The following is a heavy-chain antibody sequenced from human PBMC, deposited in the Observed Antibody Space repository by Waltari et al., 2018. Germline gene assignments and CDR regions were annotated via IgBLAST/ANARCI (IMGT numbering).Heavy chain of an antibody. V-gene: IGHV1-69*01. CDR3: ARAINGKEYFPF. CDR2: ITPVFNTP. D-gene: IGHD3-3*02. CDR1: GGSFSTSA. Sequence: QVQVVQSGAEVQRPGCSVKVSCTASGGSFSTSAVSWVRQAPGHGLVWVGGITPVFNTPTYARNLQDRGSITADDSTETVYIELISLTSDDTALYYCARAINGKEYFPFWGQGTLVVVSS. J-gene: IGHJ1*01.